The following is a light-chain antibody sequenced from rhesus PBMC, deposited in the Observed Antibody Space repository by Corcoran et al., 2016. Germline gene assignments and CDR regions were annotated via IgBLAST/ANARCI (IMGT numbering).Light chain of an antibody. Sequence: DIQMTQSPSSLSASVGDTVTITCRASQSFSSSLAWYQQKPGKASKLLIYSGSSLQSGLPSRFSGSKAVTDVTITISSLQPEDIASYYWQQYYSDPYSFGQGTKVEIK. CDR1: QSFSSS. V-gene: IGKV1-46*01. J-gene: IGKJ2*01. CDR2: SGS. CDR3: QQYYSDPYS.